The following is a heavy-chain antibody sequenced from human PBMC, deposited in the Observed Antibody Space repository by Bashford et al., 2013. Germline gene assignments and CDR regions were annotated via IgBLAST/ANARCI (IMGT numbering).Heavy chain of an antibody. CDR2: IYTSGST. V-gene: IGHV4-4*07. Sequence: SSETLSLTCTVSGGSISSYYWSWIRQPAGKGLEWIGRIYTSGSTNYNPSLKSRVTMSVDTSKNQFSLKLSSVTAADTAVYYCARVPTDTSSVAGPRAPPGNYYYGMDVWGQGTTVTVSS. D-gene: IGHD6-19*01. CDR3: ARVPTDTSSVAGPRAPPGNYYYGMDV. J-gene: IGHJ6*02. CDR1: GGSISSYY.